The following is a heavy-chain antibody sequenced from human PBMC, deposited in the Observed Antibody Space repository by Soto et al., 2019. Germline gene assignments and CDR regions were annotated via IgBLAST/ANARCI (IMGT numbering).Heavy chain of an antibody. Sequence: GESLRLSCAASGFTFDDYAMHWVRQAPGKGLEWVSGISWNSGSIGYADSLKGRFTISRDNAKNSLYLQMNSLRAEDTALYYCAKGKWFGELLLKSGGAEYFQHWGQGT. D-gene: IGHD3-10*01. CDR3: AKGKWFGELLLKSGGAEYFQH. CDR1: GFTFDDYA. J-gene: IGHJ1*01. V-gene: IGHV3-9*01. CDR2: ISWNSGSI.